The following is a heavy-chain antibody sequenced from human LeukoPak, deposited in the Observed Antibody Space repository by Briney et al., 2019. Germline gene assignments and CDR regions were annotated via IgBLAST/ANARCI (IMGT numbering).Heavy chain of an antibody. J-gene: IGHJ2*01. CDR3: ARFLKTGYWAQYYYFDL. CDR1: GFTFSSYW. Sequence: PGGSLRLSCAASGFTFSSYWMHWVRQAPGKGLVWVSRINSDGSSTSYADSVKGRFTISRDNAKNELYLQMNSLRAEDTAVYYCARFLKTGYWAQYYYFDLWGRGTLVTVSS. CDR2: INSDGSST. V-gene: IGHV3-74*01. D-gene: IGHD3-9*01.